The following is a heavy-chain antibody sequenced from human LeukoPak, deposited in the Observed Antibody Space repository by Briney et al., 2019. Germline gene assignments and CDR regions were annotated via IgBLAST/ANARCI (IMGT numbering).Heavy chain of an antibody. D-gene: IGHD3-10*01. CDR1: GGSISSYY. J-gene: IGHJ4*02. Sequence: SETLSLTCTVSGGSISSYYWGWIRQPPGKGLEWIGSIYYSGSTYYNPSLKSRVTISVDTSKNQFSLKLSSVTAADTAVYYCARLDGSGSYRVSKFYIDYWGQGTLVTVSS. V-gene: IGHV4-39*01. CDR2: IYYSGST. CDR3: ARLDGSGSYRVSKFYIDY.